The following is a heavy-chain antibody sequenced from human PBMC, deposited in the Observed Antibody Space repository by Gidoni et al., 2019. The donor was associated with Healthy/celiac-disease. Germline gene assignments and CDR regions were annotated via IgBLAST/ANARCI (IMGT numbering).Heavy chain of an antibody. J-gene: IGHJ6*02. CDR1: GFTFSSYA. CDR2: ISYDGSNK. CDR3: ARDRSPFGEFQSYYYYYYGMDV. V-gene: IGHV3-30*01. D-gene: IGHD3-10*01. Sequence: GFTFSSYAMHWVRQAPGKGLEWVAVISYDGSNKYYADSVKGRFTISRDNSKNTLYLQMNSLRAEDTAVYYCARDRSPFGEFQSYYYYYYGMDVWGQGTTVTVSS.